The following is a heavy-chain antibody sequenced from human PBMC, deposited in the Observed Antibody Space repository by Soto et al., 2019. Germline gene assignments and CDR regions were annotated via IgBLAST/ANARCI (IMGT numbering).Heavy chain of an antibody. CDR1: GDSVSSNSAA. CDR3: ARTSRHFDS. V-gene: IGHV6-1*01. Sequence: SQTLSLTCAISGDSVSSNSAAWNWIRRSPSRGLEWLGRTYYRSKWYNNYAVSVKSRIAINPDTSKNQFSLQLNSVTPEDTAVYYCARTSRHFDSWGQGTLVTAPQ. J-gene: IGHJ4*02. CDR2: TYYRSKWYN. D-gene: IGHD2-2*01.